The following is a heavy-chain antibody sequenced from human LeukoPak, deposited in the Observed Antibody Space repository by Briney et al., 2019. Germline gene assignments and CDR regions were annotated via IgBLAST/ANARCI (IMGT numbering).Heavy chain of an antibody. D-gene: IGHD2-15*01. Sequence: PSETLSLTCAVSGYSISSGYYWGWIRQPPGKGLEWIGRIYHSGSTYYNPSLKSRVTISVDTSKNQFSLKLSSVTAADTAVYYCARLGWSRTAFDYWGQGTLVTVSS. CDR2: IYHSGST. V-gene: IGHV4-38-2*01. J-gene: IGHJ4*02. CDR1: GYSISSGYY. CDR3: ARLGWSRTAFDY.